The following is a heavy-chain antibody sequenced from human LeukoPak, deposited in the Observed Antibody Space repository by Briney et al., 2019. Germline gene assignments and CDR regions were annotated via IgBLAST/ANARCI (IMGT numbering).Heavy chain of an antibody. CDR1: GYTFTGYY. CDR2: INPNSGGT. CDR3: ARGRHLDTATFDENY. D-gene: IGHD5-18*01. V-gene: IGHV1-2*02. Sequence: ASVKVSCKASGYTFTGYYMHWVRQAPGQGLEWVGWINPNSGGTEYAQTFQGRFTMTRDTSISTAYMELTSLRSDDTAVYYCARGRHLDTATFDENYWGQGTLVIVSS. J-gene: IGHJ4*02.